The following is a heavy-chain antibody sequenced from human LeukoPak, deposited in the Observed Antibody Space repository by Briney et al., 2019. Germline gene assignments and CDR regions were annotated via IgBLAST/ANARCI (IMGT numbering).Heavy chain of an antibody. CDR2: ISYDGSNK. Sequence: GALRLSCAASGFTFSSYAMHWVRQAPGKGLEWVAVISYDGSNKYYADSVKGRFTISRDNSKNTLYLQMNSLRAEDTAVYYCARDVYIAARLEPYYFDYWGQGTLVTVSS. J-gene: IGHJ4*02. CDR1: GFTFSSYA. CDR3: ARDVYIAARLEPYYFDY. D-gene: IGHD6-6*01. V-gene: IGHV3-30-3*01.